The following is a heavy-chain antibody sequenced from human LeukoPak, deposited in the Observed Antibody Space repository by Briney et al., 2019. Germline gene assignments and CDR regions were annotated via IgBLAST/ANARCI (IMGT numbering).Heavy chain of an antibody. CDR1: GFTFSSYE. CDR2: ISSSGSTI. V-gene: IGHV3-48*03. D-gene: IGHD5-24*01. CDR3: ARVRDGYMHRDYFDY. J-gene: IGHJ4*02. Sequence: PGGSLRLSCAASGFTFSSYEMNWVRQAPGKGLEWVSYISSSGSTIYYADSVKGRFTISRDNAKNSLYLQMNSLRAEDTAVYYCARVRDGYMHRDYFDYWGQGTLVTVSS.